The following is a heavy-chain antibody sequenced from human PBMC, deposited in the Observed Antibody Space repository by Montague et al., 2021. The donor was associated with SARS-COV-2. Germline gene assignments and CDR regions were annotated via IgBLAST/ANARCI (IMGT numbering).Heavy chain of an antibody. D-gene: IGHD3-22*01. CDR1: GGSISSSSYY. CDR3: ARHGKTRIAMIVVVIGYFDY. J-gene: IGHJ4*02. V-gene: IGHV4-39*01. Sequence: SETLSLTCTVSGGSISSSSYYWGWIRQPPGKGLEWIGSIYYSGSTCYNPSLKSRVTISVDTSKNQFSLKLSSVTAADTAVYYCARHGKTRIAMIVVVIGYFDYWGQGTRVTVSA. CDR2: IYYSGST.